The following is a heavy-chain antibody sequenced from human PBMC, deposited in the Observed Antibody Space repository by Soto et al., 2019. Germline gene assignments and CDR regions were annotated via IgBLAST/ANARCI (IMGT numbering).Heavy chain of an antibody. CDR1: GYSFTSYW. CDR2: IDPSDSYT. D-gene: IGHD6-13*01. Sequence: LKISCKGSGYSFTSYWISWVRQMPGKGLEWMGRIDPSDSYTNYSPSFQGHVTISADNSISTAYLQWSSLKASDTAMYYCARHATQIRKRTRVDPWGQGTIVTVSS. V-gene: IGHV5-10-1*01. CDR3: ARHATQIRKRTRVDP. J-gene: IGHJ5*02.